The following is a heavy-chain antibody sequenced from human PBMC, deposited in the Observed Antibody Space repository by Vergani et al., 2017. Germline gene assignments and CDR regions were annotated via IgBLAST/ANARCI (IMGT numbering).Heavy chain of an antibody. V-gene: IGHV4-59*01. D-gene: IGHD2-2*01. Sequence: QVQLQESGPGLVKPSETLSLTCTVSGGSISSYYWSWIRQPPGKGLEWIGYIYYSGSTNYNPSLKSRVTISVDTSKNQFSLKLSSVTAADTAVYYCARDRGYCSSTSCYGGVEDYYYGMDVWGQGTTVTVSS. J-gene: IGHJ6*02. CDR2: IYYSGST. CDR3: ARDRGYCSSTSCYGGVEDYYYGMDV. CDR1: GGSISSYY.